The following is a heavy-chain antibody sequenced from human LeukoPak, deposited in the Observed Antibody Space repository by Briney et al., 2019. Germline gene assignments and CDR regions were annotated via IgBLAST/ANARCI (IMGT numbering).Heavy chain of an antibody. D-gene: IGHD3-9*01. Sequence: SVKVSCKASGGTSSSYAISWVRQAPGQGLEWMGGIIPIFGTANYAQKFQGRVTITADESTSTAYMELSSLRSEDTAVYYCTGGSYYDILTGYPPKYYFDYWGQGTLVTVSS. CDR3: TGGSYYDILTGYPPKYYFDY. J-gene: IGHJ4*02. V-gene: IGHV1-69*01. CDR2: IIPIFGTA. CDR1: GGTSSSYA.